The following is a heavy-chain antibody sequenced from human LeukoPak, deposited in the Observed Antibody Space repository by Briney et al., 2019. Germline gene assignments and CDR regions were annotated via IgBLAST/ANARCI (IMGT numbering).Heavy chain of an antibody. Sequence: PSETLSLTCTVSGGSISSSSYYWGWIRQPPGKGLEWIGSIYYSGSTFYNPSLKSRATISVDTSKNQFSLKLSSVTAADTTVYYCASFTTETTVFDYWGQGTLVTVSS. CDR2: IYYSGST. J-gene: IGHJ4*02. CDR1: GGSISSSSYY. D-gene: IGHD4-11*01. CDR3: ASFTTETTVFDY. V-gene: IGHV4-39*01.